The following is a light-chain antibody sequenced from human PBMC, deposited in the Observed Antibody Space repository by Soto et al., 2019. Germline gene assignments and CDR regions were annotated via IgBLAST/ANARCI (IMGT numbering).Light chain of an antibody. Sequence: QSAPTQPASVSGSPGQSITISCTGTSSDVGGYNYVSWYQQHPGKAPKLMIYEVSNRPSGVSNRFSGSKSGNTASLTISGLQAEDEADYYCSSYTSSSTPWVFGGGTKLPV. J-gene: IGLJ3*02. V-gene: IGLV2-14*01. CDR1: SSDVGGYNY. CDR3: SSYTSSSTPWV. CDR2: EVS.